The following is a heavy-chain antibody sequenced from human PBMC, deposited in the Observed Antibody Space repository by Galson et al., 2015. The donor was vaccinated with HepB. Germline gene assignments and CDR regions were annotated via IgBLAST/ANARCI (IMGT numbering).Heavy chain of an antibody. CDR1: GFTFSSYG. J-gene: IGHJ4*02. Sequence: SLRLSCAASGFTFSSYGMHWVRQAPGKGLEWVAVISYDGSNKYYADSMKGRFTISRDNSKNTLYLQMNSLRAEDTAVYYCARDRLKWELLEVGADYWGQGTLVTVSS. CDR3: ARDRLKWELLEVGADY. CDR2: ISYDGSNK. V-gene: IGHV3-30*03. D-gene: IGHD1-26*01.